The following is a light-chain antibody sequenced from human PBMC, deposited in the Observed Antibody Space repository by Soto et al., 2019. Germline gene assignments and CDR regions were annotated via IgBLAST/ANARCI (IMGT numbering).Light chain of an antibody. CDR1: QSVLYSSNNKNY. J-gene: IGKJ3*01. CDR3: QQYYSTPLT. CDR2: WAS. V-gene: IGKV4-1*01. Sequence: DIVMTQSPDSLAVSLGERATINCKSSQSVLYSSNNKNYLAWYQQKPGQPPKLLINWASIRESGVPDLFSGSGSGTDFTLTISSLQAEDVAVYYCQQYYSTPLTFGPGTKVDIK.